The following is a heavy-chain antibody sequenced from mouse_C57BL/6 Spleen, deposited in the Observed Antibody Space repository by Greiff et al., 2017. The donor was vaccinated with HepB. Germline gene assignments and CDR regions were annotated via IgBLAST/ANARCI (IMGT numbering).Heavy chain of an antibody. D-gene: IGHD4-1*01. Sequence: DVMLVESGGGLVKPGGSLKLSCAASGFTFSSYTMSWVRQTPEKRLEWVATISGGGGNTYYPDSVKGRFTISRDNAKNTLYLQRRSLRSEDTALYDSDRQDWDNFDYWGQGTTLTVSS. J-gene: IGHJ2*01. V-gene: IGHV5-9*01. CDR3: DRQDWDNFDY. CDR2: ISGGGGNT. CDR1: GFTFSSYT.